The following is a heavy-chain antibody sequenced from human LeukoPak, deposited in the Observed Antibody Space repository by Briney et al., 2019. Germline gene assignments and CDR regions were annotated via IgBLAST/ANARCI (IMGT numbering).Heavy chain of an antibody. J-gene: IGHJ1*01. Sequence: GGSLRLSCAASGFTVSNNYMNWVRQAPGKGLEWVSGIYSGGSTSYADSVKGRFTISRDNSRNTVSLQMNTLRAEDTAVYYCARGNSYDSSGYPEYFQNWGQGTLVTVSS. D-gene: IGHD3-22*01. CDR1: GFTVSNNY. V-gene: IGHV3-66*01. CDR2: IYSGGST. CDR3: ARGNSYDSSGYPEYFQN.